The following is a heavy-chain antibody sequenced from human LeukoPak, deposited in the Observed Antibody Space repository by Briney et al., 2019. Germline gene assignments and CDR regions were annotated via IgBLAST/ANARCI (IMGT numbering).Heavy chain of an antibody. D-gene: IGHD6-13*01. V-gene: IGHV3-23*01. CDR2: FSGNDVST. Sequence: GGSLRLSCAASGFTFSSYAMSWVRRAPGKGLEWVSAFSGNDVSTYYADSVKGRFTISSDNSKNTLYLQMNSLRAEDTAVYYCVIGGGSSWSRVYAFDIWGQGTMVTVSS. CDR3: VIGGGSSWSRVYAFDI. J-gene: IGHJ3*02. CDR1: GFTFSSYA.